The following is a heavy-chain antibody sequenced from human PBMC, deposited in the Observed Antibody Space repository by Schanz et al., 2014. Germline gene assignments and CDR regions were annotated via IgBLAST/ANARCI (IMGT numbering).Heavy chain of an antibody. CDR1: GYSFSDYD. V-gene: IGHV3-30*02. CDR3: AKLDGYAYGSMGQEYFDY. CDR2: IHYDGTYK. D-gene: IGHD5-18*01. J-gene: IGHJ4*02. Sequence: VQLVESGGGVVQPGGSLRLSCVGSGYSFSDYDMYWIRQAPGKGLEWVAFIHYDGTYKYYADSVKGRFTISRDNSENTLYLQMISLRAEDTAVYYCAKLDGYAYGSMGQEYFDYWGQGTLVAVSS.